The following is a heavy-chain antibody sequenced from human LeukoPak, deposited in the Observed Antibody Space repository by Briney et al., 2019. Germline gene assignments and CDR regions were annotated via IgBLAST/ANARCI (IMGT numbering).Heavy chain of an antibody. CDR2: ISWNSGSI. D-gene: IGHD1-14*01. CDR3: AKDITRRRAVFSD. CDR1: GFTFDDYA. V-gene: IGHV3-9*01. J-gene: IGHJ4*02. Sequence: GGSLRLSCAASGFTFDDYAMHWVRQAPGKGLEWVSGISWNSGSIGYADSVKGRFTISRDNAKNSLYLQMNSLRAEDTALYYCAKDITRRRAVFSDWGQGTLVTVSS.